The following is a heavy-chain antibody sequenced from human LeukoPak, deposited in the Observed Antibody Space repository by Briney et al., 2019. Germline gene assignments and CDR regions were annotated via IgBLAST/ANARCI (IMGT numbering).Heavy chain of an antibody. CDR3: ARDRLTYFDY. J-gene: IGHJ4*02. V-gene: IGHV3-43*01. CDR2: ISWDGGST. CDR1: GFTFDDYT. Sequence: AGGSLRLSCAVSGFTFDDYTMHWVRQAPGKGLEWVSLISWDGGSTYYADSVKGRFTISRDNAKNSLYLQMNSLRAEDTAVYYCARDRLTYFDYWGQGTLVTVSS.